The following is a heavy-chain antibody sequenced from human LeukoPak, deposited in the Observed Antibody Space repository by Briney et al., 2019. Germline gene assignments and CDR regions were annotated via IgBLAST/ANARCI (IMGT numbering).Heavy chain of an antibody. Sequence: GSLRLSCVASGFTFKNCAMSWVRQPPGKGLEWIGEINHRGSTNYNPSLKSRVTISVDTSKNQFSLKLSSVTAADTAVYYCARGRGYCSGGSCFRWGMDVWGQGTTVTVSS. CDR2: INHRGST. CDR3: ARGRGYCSGGSCFRWGMDV. CDR1: GFTFKNCA. J-gene: IGHJ6*02. V-gene: IGHV4-34*01. D-gene: IGHD2-15*01.